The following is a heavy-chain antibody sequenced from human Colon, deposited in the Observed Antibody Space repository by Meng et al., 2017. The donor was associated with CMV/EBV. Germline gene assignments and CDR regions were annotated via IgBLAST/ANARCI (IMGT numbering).Heavy chain of an antibody. CDR1: SFNYYD. J-gene: IGHJ5*02. Sequence: SFNYYDWSWIRQPPGKWLEWIGDVPHIRSTSSNPSLRSRVTLSVDSDRNQFYMKLNSVTAADTAVYYCARSARPRYCRGTTCSHWFDPWGQGTLVTVSS. D-gene: IGHD2-2*01. CDR3: ARSARPRYCRGTTCSHWFDP. V-gene: IGHV4-34*01. CDR2: VPHIRST.